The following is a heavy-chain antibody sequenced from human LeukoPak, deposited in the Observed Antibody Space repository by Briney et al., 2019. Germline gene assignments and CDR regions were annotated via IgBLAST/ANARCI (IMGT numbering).Heavy chain of an antibody. V-gene: IGHV3-7*01. CDR3: ARDPAAWDY. D-gene: IGHD6-13*01. J-gene: IGHJ4*02. CDR1: TFTFGNYW. Sequence: LSGGSLRLSCAASTFTFGNYWMSWVRQAPGKGLEWVANIKEDGSEEYYVDPVKGRFTISRDNTKNSLYLQMNSLRAEDTAVYYCARDPAAWDYWGQGTLVTVSS. CDR2: IKEDGSEE.